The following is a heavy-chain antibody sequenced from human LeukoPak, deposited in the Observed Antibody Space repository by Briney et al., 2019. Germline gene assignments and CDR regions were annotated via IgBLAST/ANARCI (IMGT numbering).Heavy chain of an antibody. Sequence: GGSLRLSCAAPGFTFSSYWMHWVRQAPGKGLVWVSRINSDGSSTSYADSVKGRFTISRDNAKNTLYLQMNSLRAEDTAVYYCAREERGYCSGGSCYLSSFDYWGQGTLVTVSS. CDR2: INSDGSST. V-gene: IGHV3-74*01. J-gene: IGHJ4*02. D-gene: IGHD2-15*01. CDR1: GFTFSSYW. CDR3: AREERGYCSGGSCYLSSFDY.